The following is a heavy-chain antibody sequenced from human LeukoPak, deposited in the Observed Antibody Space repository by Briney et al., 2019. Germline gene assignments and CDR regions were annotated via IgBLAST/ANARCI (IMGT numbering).Heavy chain of an antibody. CDR3: ARQPFTTILVNNGFEM. Sequence: GESLKISCKGSGYSFSTYWISWLRQMPGKVLEWMGIIYPHDSDTRYSPSFQGQVTISADKSIRTAYPQWSSLKASDTAMYYCARQPFTTILVNNGFEMWGQGTMVTVSS. J-gene: IGHJ3*02. CDR1: GYSFSTYW. CDR2: IYPHDSDT. V-gene: IGHV5-51*01. D-gene: IGHD2/OR15-2a*01.